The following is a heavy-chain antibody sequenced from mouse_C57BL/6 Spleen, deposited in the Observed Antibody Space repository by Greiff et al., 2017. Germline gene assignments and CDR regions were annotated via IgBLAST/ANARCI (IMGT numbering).Heavy chain of an antibody. V-gene: IGHV1-80*01. D-gene: IGHD1-1*01. Sequence: VQLQQSGAELVKPGASVKISCKASGYAFSSYWMNWVKQRPGKGLEWIGQIYPGDGDTNYNGKFKGKATLTADKSSSTAYMQLSSLTSEDSAVYFCERKKGVVAKDYAMDYWGQGTSVTVSS. J-gene: IGHJ4*01. CDR1: GYAFSSYW. CDR3: ERKKGVVAKDYAMDY. CDR2: IYPGDGDT.